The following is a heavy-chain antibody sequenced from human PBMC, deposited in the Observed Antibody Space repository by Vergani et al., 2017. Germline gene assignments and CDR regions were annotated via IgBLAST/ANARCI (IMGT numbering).Heavy chain of an antibody. CDR2: ISSSSSYI. D-gene: IGHD3-16*01. CDR1: GFTFSSYA. CDR3: AREGEGWSHGDY. J-gene: IGHJ4*02. V-gene: IGHV3-21*01. Sequence: EVQLLESGGGLVQPGGSLRLSCAASGFTFSSYAMSWVRQAPGKGLEWVSSISSSSSYIYYADSVKGRFTISRDNAKNSLYLQMNSRRAEDTAVYYCAREGEGWSHGDYWGQGTLVTVSS.